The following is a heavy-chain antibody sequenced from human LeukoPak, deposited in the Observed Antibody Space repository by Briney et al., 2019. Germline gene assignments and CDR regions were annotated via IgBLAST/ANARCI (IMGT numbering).Heavy chain of an antibody. J-gene: IGHJ4*02. CDR3: ARDYYDSSGYYYYYFDY. CDR2: IIPILGIA. D-gene: IGHD3-22*01. Sequence: ASVKVSCKASGGTFSSYAISWVRQAPGQGLEWTGRIIPILGIANYAQKFQGRVTITADKSTSTAYMELSSLRSEDTAVYYCARDYYDSSGYYYYYFDYWGQGTLVTVSS. CDR1: GGTFSSYA. V-gene: IGHV1-69*04.